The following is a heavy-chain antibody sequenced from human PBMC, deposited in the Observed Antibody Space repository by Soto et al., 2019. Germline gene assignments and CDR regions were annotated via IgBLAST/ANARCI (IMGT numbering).Heavy chain of an antibody. CDR1: GFTFSSYG. CDR2: ISYDGSNK. D-gene: IGHD6-19*01. Sequence: PGGSLRLSCAASGFTFSSYGMHWVRQAPGKGLEWVAVISYDGSNKYYADSVKGRFTISRDNSKNTLYLQMNSLRAEDTAVYYCAKDSSGYDYYYGMDVWGQGTTVTVS. CDR3: AKDSSGYDYYYGMDV. J-gene: IGHJ6*02. V-gene: IGHV3-30*18.